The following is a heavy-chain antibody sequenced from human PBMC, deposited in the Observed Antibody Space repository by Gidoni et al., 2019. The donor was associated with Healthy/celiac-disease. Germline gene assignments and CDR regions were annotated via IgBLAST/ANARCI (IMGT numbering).Heavy chain of an antibody. CDR1: GVTFSSYG. J-gene: IGHJ4*02. CDR3: AKIFGYYYDSSSYDFDY. CDR2: ISYDGSNK. V-gene: IGHV3-30*18. Sequence: QVQLVESGGGVVQPGRSRRLSCAASGVTFSSYGMHWVRPALGKGLGWLAVISYDGSNKYYADSVKGRFTISRDNSKNTPYLQMNSLRAEDTAVYYCAKIFGYYYDSSSYDFDYWGQGTLVTVSS. D-gene: IGHD3-22*01.